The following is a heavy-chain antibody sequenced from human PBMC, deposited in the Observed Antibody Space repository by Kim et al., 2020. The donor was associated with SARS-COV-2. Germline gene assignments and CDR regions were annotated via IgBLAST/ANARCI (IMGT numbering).Heavy chain of an antibody. CDR1: GFAFSRYS. CDR3: ARASLGDRSSWYFFDF. J-gene: IGHJ4*02. V-gene: IGHV3-21*01. D-gene: IGHD2-2*01. CDR2: ISGSGSQI. Sequence: GGSLRLSCAASGFAFSRYSLNWVRQRPGKGLEWISSISGSGSQIFAAESMKGRFTISRDNAKNSLYLQMNSLRGEDTAVYYCARASLGDRSSWYFFDFWGQGALVTVSS.